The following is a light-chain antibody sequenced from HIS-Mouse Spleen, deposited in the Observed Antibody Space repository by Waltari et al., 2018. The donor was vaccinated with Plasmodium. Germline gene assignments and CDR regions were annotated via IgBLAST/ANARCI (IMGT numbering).Light chain of an antibody. CDR2: DVI. CDR1: RSDVGGYNY. Sequence: QSALPQPASVSGSPGQSITISCTGTRSDVGGYNYVSWYQQHPGKAPKLMIYDVINRPSVGSNRSSGSKSGNTASLTISVLQAEDEADYYCSSYTSSSNYVFGTGTKVTVL. V-gene: IGLV2-14*03. J-gene: IGLJ1*01. CDR3: SSYTSSSNYV.